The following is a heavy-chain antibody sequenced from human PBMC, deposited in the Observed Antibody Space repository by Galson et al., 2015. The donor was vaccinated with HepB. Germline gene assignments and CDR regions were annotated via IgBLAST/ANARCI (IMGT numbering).Heavy chain of an antibody. Sequence: SVKVSCKASGYTFTSYTMTWVRQAPGQGLEWMGWINTNTGNPTYAQDFTGRFVFSLDTSVSTAYLQISSLKAEDTAVYYCAGRGVIGPHYYYGLDVWGPGPTVTVSS. CDR1: GYTFTSYT. D-gene: IGHD3-10*01. V-gene: IGHV7-4-1*02. J-gene: IGHJ6*02. CDR2: INTNTGNP. CDR3: AGRGVIGPHYYYGLDV.